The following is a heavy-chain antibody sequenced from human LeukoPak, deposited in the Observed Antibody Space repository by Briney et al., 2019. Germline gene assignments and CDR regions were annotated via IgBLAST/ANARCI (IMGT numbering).Heavy chain of an antibody. CDR3: ARDQGKYSHGQLDY. Sequence: QPGGSLRLSCAASGFTFSSYEMTWVRQAPGKGLEYISYISNSGHNVYYADSVKGRFTISRDNAKSSLYSQVDSLRAEDTAVYYCARDQGKYSHGQLDYWGQGILVTVSA. CDR2: ISNSGHNV. D-gene: IGHD5-18*01. CDR1: GFTFSSYE. V-gene: IGHV3-48*03. J-gene: IGHJ4*02.